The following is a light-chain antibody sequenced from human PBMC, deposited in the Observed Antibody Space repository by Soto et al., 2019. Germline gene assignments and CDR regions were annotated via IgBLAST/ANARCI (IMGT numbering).Light chain of an antibody. CDR3: SSYTTSSTIYV. Sequence: QSALTQPASVSGSPGQSITISCTGTSSDVGGYNYVSWYQQHPGKAPKLMIYDVSNRPSGVSNRFSGSKSGNTASLTISGVQAEDEADYYCSSYTTSSTIYVFGTGTKLTVL. CDR2: DVS. J-gene: IGLJ1*01. V-gene: IGLV2-14*01. CDR1: SSDVGGYNY.